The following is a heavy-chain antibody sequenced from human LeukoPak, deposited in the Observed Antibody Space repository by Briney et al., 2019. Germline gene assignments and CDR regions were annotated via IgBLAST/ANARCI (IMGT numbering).Heavy chain of an antibody. CDR1: GYTLTELS. CDR3: ATSVTGYYPVDY. V-gene: IGHV1-24*01. J-gene: IGHJ4*02. D-gene: IGHD3-9*01. CDR2: FDPEDGET. Sequence: ASVKVSCKVSGYTLTELSMHWVRQAPGKGLEWMGGFDPEDGETIYAQKFQGRVTMTEDTSTDTAYMEPSSLRSEDTAVYYCATSVTGYYPVDYWGQGTLVTVSS.